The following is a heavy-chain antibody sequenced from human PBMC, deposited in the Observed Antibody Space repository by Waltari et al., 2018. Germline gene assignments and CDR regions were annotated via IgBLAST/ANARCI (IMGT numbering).Heavy chain of an antibody. CDR3: ARQTVGARIDP. Sequence: QVQLQESGPGLVKASETLSLTCTLSGGSIDTSYWMWIRQPPGKGLEGIGHIYYSGSTNYSPSLKSRVTISVDTSKNQFSLRLRSVTAADTAVYYCARQTVGARIDPWGQGTLVTVSS. J-gene: IGHJ5*02. CDR1: GGSIDTSY. D-gene: IGHD1-26*01. CDR2: IYYSGST. V-gene: IGHV4-59*01.